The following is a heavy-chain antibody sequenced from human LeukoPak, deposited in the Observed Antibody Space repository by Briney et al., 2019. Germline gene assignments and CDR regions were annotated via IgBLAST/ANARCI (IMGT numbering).Heavy chain of an antibody. J-gene: IGHJ4*02. D-gene: IGHD2-15*01. CDR1: GFTFSNYA. CDR3: AKAKQSRIPNFDY. CDR2: ISCSGGST. Sequence: GGSLRLSCSAYGFTFSNYAMSWVRQAPGKGLEWVSAISCSGGSTYYADYVKGRFNISRDNSKNTLYLQMNSLRAEDTAVYYCAKAKQSRIPNFDYWGQGTLVTVSS. V-gene: IGHV3-23*01.